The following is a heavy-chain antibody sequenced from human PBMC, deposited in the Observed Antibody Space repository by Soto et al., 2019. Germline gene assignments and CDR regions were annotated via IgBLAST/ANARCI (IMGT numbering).Heavy chain of an antibody. D-gene: IGHD1-26*01. V-gene: IGHV1-69*01. Sequence: QVQLVQSGAEVKKPGSSVKVSCTASGGTFSRYGFTWVRQAPGQGFQWMGGIIPIFGPTHYEQNFQGRLSITADESTSTVYMELSSLRSDDTAIYFCARTYYQWEALHYFDFWGQGTLVTVSS. J-gene: IGHJ4*02. CDR1: GGTFSRYG. CDR2: IIPIFGPT. CDR3: ARTYYQWEALHYFDF.